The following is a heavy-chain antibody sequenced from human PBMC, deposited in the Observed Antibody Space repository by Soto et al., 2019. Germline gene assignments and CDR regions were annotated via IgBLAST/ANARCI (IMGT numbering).Heavy chain of an antibody. CDR1: GFTFSSYA. CDR2: ISGSGGST. Sequence: SLRLSCAASGFTFSSYAMSWVRQAPGKGLEWVSAISGSGGSTYYADSVKGRFTISRDNSKNTLYLQMNSLRAEDTAVYYCAKIQLWSRGAFDIWGQGTMVTVSS. J-gene: IGHJ3*02. CDR3: AKIQLWSRGAFDI. D-gene: IGHD5-18*01. V-gene: IGHV3-23*01.